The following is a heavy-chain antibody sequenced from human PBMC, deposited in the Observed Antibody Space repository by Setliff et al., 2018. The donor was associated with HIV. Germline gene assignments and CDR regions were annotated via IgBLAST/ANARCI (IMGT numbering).Heavy chain of an antibody. Sequence: PSETLSLTCAVYGGSFSGYYWSWIRQPPGKGLEWIGEINHSGSTNYNPSLKSRVTISVDTSKNQFSLKLGSVTAADTAVYYCARRGGYTYYYDSSGYHRGPNDAFDIWGQGTMVTVSS. J-gene: IGHJ3*02. CDR2: INHSGST. CDR1: GGSFSGYY. D-gene: IGHD3-22*01. V-gene: IGHV4-34*01. CDR3: ARRGGYTYYYDSSGYHRGPNDAFDI.